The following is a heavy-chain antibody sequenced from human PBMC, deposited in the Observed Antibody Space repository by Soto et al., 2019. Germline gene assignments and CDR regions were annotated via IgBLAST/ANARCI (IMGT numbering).Heavy chain of an antibody. Sequence: QAQLVQSGAEVKKPGSSVKVSCKASGDTFSNYALSWLRQAPGQRLEWMGGITPAFGTADYAENFQDRVTITADESTGTIDMELSSLRSDDTAVYYCARALEGTTVTNWFDPWGQGTQVSVTS. V-gene: IGHV1-69*01. CDR1: GDTFSNYA. CDR3: ARALEGTTVTNWFDP. CDR2: ITPAFGTA. D-gene: IGHD4-17*01. J-gene: IGHJ5*02.